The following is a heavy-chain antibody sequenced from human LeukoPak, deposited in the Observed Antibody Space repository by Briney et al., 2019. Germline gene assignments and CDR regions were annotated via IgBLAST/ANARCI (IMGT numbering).Heavy chain of an antibody. CDR1: GVSISSYY. CDR3: ARDRGTWNDDGFDY. J-gene: IGHJ4*02. Sequence: SETLSLTCTVSGVSISSYYWSWIRQPPGKGLGWIGYIYYSGSTNYNPSLKRRVTISVDTSKNQFSLKLSSVTAADTAVYYCARDRGTWNDDGFDYWGQGTLVTVSS. V-gene: IGHV4-59*01. CDR2: IYYSGST. D-gene: IGHD1-1*01.